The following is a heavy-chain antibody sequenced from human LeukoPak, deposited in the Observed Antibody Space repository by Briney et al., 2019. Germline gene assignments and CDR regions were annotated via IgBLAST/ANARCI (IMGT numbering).Heavy chain of an antibody. J-gene: IGHJ4*02. CDR1: GFTFSSYS. Sequence: GGSLRLSCAASGFTFSSYSMNWVRQAPGKGLEWVSVIYSGGSTYYADSVKGRFTISRDNSKNTPYLQMNSLRAEDTAVYYCARGAIVATIPLDYWGQGTLVTVSS. CDR3: ARGAIVATIPLDY. CDR2: IYSGGST. V-gene: IGHV3-53*01. D-gene: IGHD5-12*01.